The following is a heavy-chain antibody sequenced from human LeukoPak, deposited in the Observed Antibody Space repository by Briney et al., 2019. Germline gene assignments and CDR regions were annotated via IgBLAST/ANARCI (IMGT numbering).Heavy chain of an antibody. CDR1: RFTFSSYG. V-gene: IGHV3-23*01. CDR3: AKSSYYDASGYYREYYFDY. J-gene: IGHJ4*02. CDR2: ISGSGGST. Sequence: SGGSLRLSCAASRFTFSSYGMSWVRQAPGKGLEWVSSISGSGGSTYYADSVKGRFTISRDNSKNTLYLQMNSLRDEDTAVYYCAKSSYYDASGYYREYYFDYWSQGTLVTVSS. D-gene: IGHD3-22*01.